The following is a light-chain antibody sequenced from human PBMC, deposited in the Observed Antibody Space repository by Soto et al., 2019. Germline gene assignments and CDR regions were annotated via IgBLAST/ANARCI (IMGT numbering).Light chain of an antibody. Sequence: EIVLTQSPGTLSLSPGERASLSCRASQSVSSSYLAWYQQKPGQAPRLLIYGASSRATGIPDRFSGSGSGTDFTLTISRLEHADFAVYYCHQYGSSPLTFGPGTKVDIK. J-gene: IGKJ3*01. CDR3: HQYGSSPLT. CDR1: QSVSSSY. CDR2: GAS. V-gene: IGKV3-20*01.